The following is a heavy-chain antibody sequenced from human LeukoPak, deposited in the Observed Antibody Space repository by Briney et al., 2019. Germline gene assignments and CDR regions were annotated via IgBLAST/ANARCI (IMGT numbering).Heavy chain of an antibody. CDR1: GFTFSSYG. Sequence: PGGSLRLSCAASGFTFSSYGMHWVRQAPGKGLEWVAFIRYDGSKENYANSVKGRFTISRDNSENTLYLQMNSLRVEDTAVYFCAKEWYSGSPGDYWGQGTLVTVSS. D-gene: IGHD1-26*01. J-gene: IGHJ4*02. V-gene: IGHV3-30*02. CDR3: AKEWYSGSPGDY. CDR2: IRYDGSKE.